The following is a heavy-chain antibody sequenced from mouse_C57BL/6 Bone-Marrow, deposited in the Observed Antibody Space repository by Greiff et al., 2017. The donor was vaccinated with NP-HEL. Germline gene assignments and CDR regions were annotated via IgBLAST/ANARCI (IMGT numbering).Heavy chain of an antibody. CDR2: INPNYGTT. V-gene: IGHV1-39*01. CDR3: ARWDGSSPYWYFDV. J-gene: IGHJ1*03. CDR1: GYSFTDYN. D-gene: IGHD1-1*01. Sequence: VQLKQSGPELVKPGASVKISCKASGYSFTDYNMNWVKQSTGKSLEWIGVINPNYGTTSYNQKFKGKATLTVDQSSSTAYMQLNSLTSEDSADYYCARWDGSSPYWYFDVWGTGTTVTVSS.